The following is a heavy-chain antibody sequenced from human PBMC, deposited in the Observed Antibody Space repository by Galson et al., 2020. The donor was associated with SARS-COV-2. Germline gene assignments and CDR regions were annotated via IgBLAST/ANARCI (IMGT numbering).Heavy chain of an antibody. D-gene: IGHD2-2*01. J-gene: IGHJ5*02. Sequence: ASVKVPCKDSGYTFNSYGISWVRQAPGQGLEWMGWISAYNGNTNYAQKPQGRVTMTTDTSTSTAYMELRSLRSDDTAVYYCARDLEYCSSTSCDGDWVDPWGQGTLVTVSS. CDR3: ARDLEYCSSTSCDGDWVDP. CDR1: GYTFNSYG. V-gene: IGHV1-18*01. CDR2: ISAYNGNT.